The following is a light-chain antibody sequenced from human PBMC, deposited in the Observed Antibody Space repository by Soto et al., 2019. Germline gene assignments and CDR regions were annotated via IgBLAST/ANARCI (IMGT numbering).Light chain of an antibody. CDR3: CSYAGSYTNWV. CDR1: SSNIGAGYD. J-gene: IGLJ3*02. CDR2: GNS. Sequence: QSVLTQPPSVSGAPGQRVTISCTGSSSNIGAGYDVHWYQQLPGTAPKLLIYGNSNRPSGVPDRFSGSKSGTSASLAITGLQAEDEADYYCCSYAGSYTNWVFGGGTKLTVL. V-gene: IGLV1-40*01.